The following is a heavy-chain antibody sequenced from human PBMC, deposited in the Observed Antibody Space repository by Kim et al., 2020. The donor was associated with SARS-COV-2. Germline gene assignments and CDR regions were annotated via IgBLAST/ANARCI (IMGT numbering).Heavy chain of an antibody. D-gene: IGHD6-19*01. J-gene: IGHJ4*02. CDR2: ISYDGSNK. CDR1: GFTFSSYG. V-gene: IGHV3-30*03. Sequence: GGSLRLSCAASGFTFSSYGMHWVRQAPGKGLEWVAVISYDGSNKYYADSVKGRFTISRDNSKNTLYLQMNSLRAEDTAVYYCQAVAPYWGQGTLVTVSS. CDR3: QAVAPY.